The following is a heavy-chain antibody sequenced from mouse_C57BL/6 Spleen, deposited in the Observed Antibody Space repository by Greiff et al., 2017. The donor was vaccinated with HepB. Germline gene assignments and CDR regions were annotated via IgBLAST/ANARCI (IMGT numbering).Heavy chain of an antibody. CDR3: ANRDGYYVGFAY. V-gene: IGHV1-26*01. J-gene: IGHJ3*01. CDR1: GYTFTDYY. Sequence: VQLQQSGPELVKPGASVKISCKASGYTFTDYYMHWVKQSHGKSLEWIGDINPNNGGTSYNQKFKGKATLTVDKSSSTAYMELRSLTSEDSAVYYCANRDGYYVGFAYWGQGTLVTVSA. CDR2: INPNNGGT. D-gene: IGHD2-3*01.